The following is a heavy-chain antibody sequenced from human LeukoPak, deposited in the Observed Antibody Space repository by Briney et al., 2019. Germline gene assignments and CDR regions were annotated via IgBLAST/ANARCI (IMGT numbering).Heavy chain of an antibody. CDR2: ISYDGSNK. D-gene: IGHD6-19*01. Sequence: PGGSLRLSCAASGFTFSSYAMHWVRQAPGKGLEWVAVISYDGSNKYYADSVKGRFTISRDNSKNTLYLQMNSLRAEDTAVYYCARAPPFSVAGTDYWGQGTLVTVSS. V-gene: IGHV3-30*04. CDR1: GFTFSSYA. J-gene: IGHJ4*02. CDR3: ARAPPFSVAGTDY.